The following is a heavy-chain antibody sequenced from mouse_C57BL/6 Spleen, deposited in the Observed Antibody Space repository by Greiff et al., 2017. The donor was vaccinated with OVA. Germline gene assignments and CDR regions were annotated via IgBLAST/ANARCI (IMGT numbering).Heavy chain of an antibody. CDR3: ARHDWDY. CDR1: GFTFSDYY. D-gene: IGHD2-13*01. Sequence: EVHLVESGGGLVQPGGSLKLSCAASGFTFSDYYMYWVRQTPEKRLEWVAYISNGGGSTYYPDTVKGRFTISRDNAKNTLYLQMSRLKSEDTAMYYCARHDWDYWGQGTTLTVSS. V-gene: IGHV5-12*01. CDR2: ISNGGGST. J-gene: IGHJ2*01.